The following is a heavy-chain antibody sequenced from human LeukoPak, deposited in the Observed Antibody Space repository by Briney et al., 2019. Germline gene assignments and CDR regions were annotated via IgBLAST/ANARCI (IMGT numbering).Heavy chain of an antibody. V-gene: IGHV1-69*05. CDR3: ARVVGLTGYSSNWYSGYYYYMDV. CDR1: GGTFSSYA. CDR2: IIPIFGTA. D-gene: IGHD6-13*01. Sequence: ASVKVSCKASGGTFSSYAISWVRQAPGQGLEWMGGIIPIFGTANYAQKLQGRVTMTTDTSTSTAYMELRSLRSDDTAVYYCARVVGLTGYSSNWYSGYYYYMDVWGKGTTVTVSS. J-gene: IGHJ6*03.